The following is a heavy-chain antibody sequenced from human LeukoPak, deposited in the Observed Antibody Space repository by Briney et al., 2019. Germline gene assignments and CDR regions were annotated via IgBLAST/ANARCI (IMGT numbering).Heavy chain of an antibody. CDR2: IYHSGST. Sequence: SETLSLTCTVSGYSISSGYYWGWIRQPPGKGLEWIGSIYHSGSTYYNPSLKSRVTISVDTSKNQFSLKLSSVTAADTAVYYCARILHIGGPPNWFDPWGQGTLVTVSS. CDR1: GYSISSGYY. D-gene: IGHD5-12*01. CDR3: ARILHIGGPPNWFDP. J-gene: IGHJ5*02. V-gene: IGHV4-38-2*02.